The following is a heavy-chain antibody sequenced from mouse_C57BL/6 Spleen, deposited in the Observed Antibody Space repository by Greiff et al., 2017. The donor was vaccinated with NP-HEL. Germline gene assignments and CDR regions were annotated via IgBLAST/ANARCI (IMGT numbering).Heavy chain of an antibody. J-gene: IGHJ1*03. Sequence: EVQLQQSGPELVKPGASVKIPCKPSGYTFTDYNMDWVKQSHGKSLEWIGDINPNNGGTIYNQKFKGKATLTVDKSSSTAYMELRSLTSEDTAVYYCARDATTVVEDWYFDVWGTGTTVTVSS. CDR2: INPNNGGT. V-gene: IGHV1-18*01. CDR1: GYTFTDYN. D-gene: IGHD1-1*01. CDR3: ARDATTVVEDWYFDV.